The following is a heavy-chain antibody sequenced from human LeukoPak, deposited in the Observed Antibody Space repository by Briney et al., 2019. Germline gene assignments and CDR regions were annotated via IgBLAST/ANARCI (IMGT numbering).Heavy chain of an antibody. CDR2: ISSSSSYI. CDR3: ARDRDGFTGSYYSYGMDV. D-gene: IGHD5-24*01. V-gene: IGHV3-21*01. Sequence: PGGSLRLSCAASGFTFSSYNMNWVRQAPGKGLEWVSSISSSSSYIYYADSVKGRFTISRDNAKNSLYLQMNSLRAADTAVYYCARDRDGFTGSYYSYGMDVWGQGTTVTVSS. CDR1: GFTFSSYN. J-gene: IGHJ6*02.